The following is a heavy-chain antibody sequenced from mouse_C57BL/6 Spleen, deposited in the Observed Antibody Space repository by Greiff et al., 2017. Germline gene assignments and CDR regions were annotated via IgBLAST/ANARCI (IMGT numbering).Heavy chain of an antibody. Sequence: VQLQQPGAELVRPGTSVKLSCKASGYTFTSYWMHWVKQRPGQGLEWIGVIDPSDSYTNYNQKFKGKATLTVDTSSSTAYMQLSSLTSEDSAVYYCAKTAQAKDYYAMDYWGQGTSVTVSS. J-gene: IGHJ4*01. CDR1: GYTFTSYW. V-gene: IGHV1-59*01. D-gene: IGHD3-2*02. CDR3: AKTAQAKDYYAMDY. CDR2: IDPSDSYT.